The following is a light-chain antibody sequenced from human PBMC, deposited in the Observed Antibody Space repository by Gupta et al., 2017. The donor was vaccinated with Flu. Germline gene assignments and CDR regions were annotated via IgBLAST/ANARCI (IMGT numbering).Light chain of an antibody. CDR2: VNT. Sequence: QSVLTQPPSVSGTPAQRVTISCTGSSSNIGAAYDVHWYQLLPATAPKLLIYVNTIRPSGLPARFSGSKSGTSASLAITGLQAEDEADYYCQSYDSSLSAVVFGGGTKLTVL. J-gene: IGLJ2*01. V-gene: IGLV1-40*01. CDR1: SSNIGAAYD. CDR3: QSYDSSLSAVV.